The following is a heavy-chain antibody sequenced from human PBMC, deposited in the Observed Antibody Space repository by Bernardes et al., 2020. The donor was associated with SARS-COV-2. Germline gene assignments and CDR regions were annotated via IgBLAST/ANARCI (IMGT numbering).Heavy chain of an antibody. Sequence: GGSLRLSCAASGFTFSSYSMNWVRQAPGKGLEWVSGISWNSGSIGYADSVKGRFTISRDNAKNSLYLQMNSLRAEDTALYYCAKLQDSTSAGGVDYWGQGTLVTVSS. CDR2: ISWNSGSI. D-gene: IGHD2-2*01. V-gene: IGHV3-9*01. CDR3: AKLQDSTSAGGVDY. J-gene: IGHJ4*02. CDR1: GFTFSSYS.